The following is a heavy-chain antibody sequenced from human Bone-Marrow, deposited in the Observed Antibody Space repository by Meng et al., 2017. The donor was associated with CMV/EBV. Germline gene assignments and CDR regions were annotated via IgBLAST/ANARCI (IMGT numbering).Heavy chain of an antibody. V-gene: IGHV3-74*01. CDR3: VRIMVGATGGDY. CDR1: GFTFSSYA. J-gene: IGHJ4*02. CDR2: INTDGNSL. Sequence: GGSLRLSCAASGFTFSSYAMSWVRQAPGKGLVWVSRINTDGNSLSHADSVKGRFTISRDNAKNTVYLQMNSLRDEDTAVYYCVRIMVGATGGDYWGLGALVTVSS. D-gene: IGHD1-26*01.